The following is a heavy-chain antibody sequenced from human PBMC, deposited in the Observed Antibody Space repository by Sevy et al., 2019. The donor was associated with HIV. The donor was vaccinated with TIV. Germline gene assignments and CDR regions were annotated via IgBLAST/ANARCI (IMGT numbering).Heavy chain of an antibody. CDR1: GFTFSSYW. D-gene: IGHD3-22*01. CDR2: IKQDGSEK. J-gene: IGHJ4*02. Sequence: GESLKISCAASGFTFSSYWMSWVRQAPGKGLEWVADIKQDGSEKYYVDSVKGRFTISRDNAKNSLYLQMNSLRAEDTAVYYCARASKDYYDSSGYTDYWVQGTLVTVSS. V-gene: IGHV3-7*01. CDR3: ARASKDYYDSSGYTDY.